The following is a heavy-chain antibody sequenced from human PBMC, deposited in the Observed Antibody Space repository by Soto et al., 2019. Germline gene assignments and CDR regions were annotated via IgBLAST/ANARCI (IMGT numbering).Heavy chain of an antibody. CDR2: ISDAAGSA. V-gene: IGHV3-23*01. D-gene: IGHD4-17*01. Sequence: EVQLLESGGGLVQPGGSLRLSCVASGFTFSSYAMSWVRQVPGKGLEWVSTISDAAGSAYYVDSVKGRFTISRDNSKKTLYLQMNSLRAEDSAVYNCARPYGGKIGDAPDLWGAGTMVTVSS. CDR1: GFTFSSYA. CDR3: ARPYGGKIGDAPDL. J-gene: IGHJ3*01.